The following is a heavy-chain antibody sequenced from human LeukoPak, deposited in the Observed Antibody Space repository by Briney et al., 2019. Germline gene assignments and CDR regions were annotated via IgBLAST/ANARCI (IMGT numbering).Heavy chain of an antibody. V-gene: IGHV3-74*01. Sequence: HTGGSLRLSCEASGFTFSNYWMHWVRQAPGKGLVWVSRINSDGSSTTYADSVKGRFTISRDNAKSTLFLQMNSLRAEDTALYYCARTTSMNYVGDAFHIWGQGTMVTVSS. CDR2: INSDGSST. D-gene: IGHD1-7*01. CDR3: ARTTSMNYVGDAFHI. J-gene: IGHJ3*02. CDR1: GFTFSNYW.